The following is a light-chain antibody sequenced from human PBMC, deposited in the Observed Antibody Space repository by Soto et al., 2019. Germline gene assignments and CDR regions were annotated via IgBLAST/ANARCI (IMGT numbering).Light chain of an antibody. V-gene: IGKV4-1*01. CDR2: WAS. Sequence: DIVMTQSPDSLAVSLGERATINCKSSQSVLYSSNNKNYLAWYQQKPGQPPKLLIYWASTRESGVPDRFSGSGSGTDFTLTISSLQAEDVAVYYCQQYDNSPLTFGGGTKAEIK. CDR1: QSVLYSSNNKNY. J-gene: IGKJ4*01. CDR3: QQYDNSPLT.